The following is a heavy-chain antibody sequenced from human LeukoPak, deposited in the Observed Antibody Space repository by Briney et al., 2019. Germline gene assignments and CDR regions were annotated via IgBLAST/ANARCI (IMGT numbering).Heavy chain of an antibody. J-gene: IGHJ5*02. V-gene: IGHV3-23*01. Sequence: GGSLRLSCAASGLHFSGTAMSWVRQAPGKGLEWVSAISHDGMNAYYADSVKGRFTISRDNSKKTVSLEMSSLTAADTAVYYCARQFANDYSNYVLYPWGQGTLVTVSS. CDR1: GLHFSGTA. D-gene: IGHD4-11*01. CDR3: ARQFANDYSNYVLYP. CDR2: ISHDGMNA.